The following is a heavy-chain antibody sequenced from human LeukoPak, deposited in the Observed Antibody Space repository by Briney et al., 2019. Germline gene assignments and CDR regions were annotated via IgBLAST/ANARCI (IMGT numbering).Heavy chain of an antibody. V-gene: IGHV4-4*07. CDR2: IYSNEHT. Sequence: PSETLSLTCSVSGDSITSFDWSWVRQPAGKGLEWIGCIYSNEHTYSNPSLRGRVTISVDKSRNLVSLRLSSVAAADTGVYYCARDRGIGIVESRVAFDLWGQGTMVTVSS. J-gene: IGHJ3*01. CDR3: ARDRGIGIVESRVAFDL. CDR1: GDSITSFD. D-gene: IGHD3-22*01.